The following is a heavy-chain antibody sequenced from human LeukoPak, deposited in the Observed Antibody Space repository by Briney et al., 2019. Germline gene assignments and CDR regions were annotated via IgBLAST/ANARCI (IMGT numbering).Heavy chain of an antibody. CDR2: IYYSGST. Sequence: SETLSLTCPVSGGSISSYYWSWIRQPPGKGLEWIGYIYYSGSTNYNPSLKSRVTISVDTSKNQFSLKLSSVTAADTAVYYCARDPDYWGQGTLVTVSS. CDR1: GGSISSYY. V-gene: IGHV4-59*01. CDR3: ARDPDY. J-gene: IGHJ4*02.